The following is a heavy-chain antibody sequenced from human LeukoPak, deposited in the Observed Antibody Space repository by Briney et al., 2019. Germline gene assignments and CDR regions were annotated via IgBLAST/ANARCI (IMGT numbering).Heavy chain of an antibody. CDR1: GGSFSGYY. J-gene: IGHJ3*02. D-gene: IGHD3-16*02. CDR3: ARAHYDYVWGSYPNAFDI. Sequence: SETLSLTCAVYGGSFSGYYWSWIRQPPGKGLEWIGEINHSGSTNYNPSLKSRVTISVDTSKNQFSLKLGSVTAADTAVYYCARAHYDYVWGSYPNAFDIWGQGTMVTVSS. CDR2: INHSGST. V-gene: IGHV4-34*01.